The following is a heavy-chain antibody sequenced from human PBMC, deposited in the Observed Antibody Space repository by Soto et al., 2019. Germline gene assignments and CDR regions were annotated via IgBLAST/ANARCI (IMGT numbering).Heavy chain of an antibody. CDR2: IKQDGSEK. Sequence: PVGSLRLSCAASGFTFSSYWMHWVRQAPGKGLEWVARIKQDGSEKYYVDSVKGRFTISRDNAEMSLYLQMNSLRAGDTAVYYCARGTTSGATYFDYWGQGTLVTVSS. D-gene: IGHD5-12*01. CDR1: GFTFSSYW. J-gene: IGHJ4*02. V-gene: IGHV3-7*03. CDR3: ARGTTSGATYFDY.